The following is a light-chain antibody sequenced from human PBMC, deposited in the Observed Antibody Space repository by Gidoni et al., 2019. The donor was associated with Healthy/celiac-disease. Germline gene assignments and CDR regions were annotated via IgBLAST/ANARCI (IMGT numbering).Light chain of an antibody. CDR2: AAA. CDR1: QRISSY. V-gene: IGKV1-39*01. J-gene: IGKJ4*01. Sequence: DIQMTQAPSSLSASVGDRVTITCRASQRISSYLNWYQQKPGKAPKVLIYAAASWQSGVPSRFSGSVTGTDFTLTISSLQPEDFATYYCQQSYSTPLTFGGGTKVEIK. CDR3: QQSYSTPLT.